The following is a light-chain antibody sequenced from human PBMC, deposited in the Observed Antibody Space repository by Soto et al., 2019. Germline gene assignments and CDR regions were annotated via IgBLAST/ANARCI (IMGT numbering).Light chain of an antibody. CDR3: QQYVRSSWT. V-gene: IGKV3-20*01. J-gene: IGKJ1*01. CDR2: GAS. Sequence: EVVLTQSRGPLSLSPGERATLSCRASPSVSSSYLSWYQQTPGQAPRLLIYGASSGSTGIPDRFSGSGSGTDFTLTISRLEHEDFAVYYFQQYVRSSWTFGHGTNVDIK. CDR1: PSVSSSY.